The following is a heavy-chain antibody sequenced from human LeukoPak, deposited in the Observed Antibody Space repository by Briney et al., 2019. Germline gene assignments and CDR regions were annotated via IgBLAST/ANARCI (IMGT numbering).Heavy chain of an antibody. V-gene: IGHV1-69*05. D-gene: IGHD4-17*01. Sequence: AVTVSFKGSGGTFSIYAISWGRQAQGQGQEWMGGSIPIFGTPNYAQKFQGRVTITTDESTSTAYMQLSSLRSEDTAVYYCARGANYGHYDFDYWVQATLVTLSS. CDR1: GGTFSIYA. J-gene: IGHJ4*02. CDR3: ARGANYGHYDFDY. CDR2: SIPIFGTP.